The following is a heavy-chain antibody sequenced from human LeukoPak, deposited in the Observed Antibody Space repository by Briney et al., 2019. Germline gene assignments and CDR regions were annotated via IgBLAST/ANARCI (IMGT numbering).Heavy chain of an antibody. D-gene: IGHD1-26*01. Sequence: GRSLRLSCAASGFTFSSYAMHWVRQAPGKGLEWVAVISYDGSNKYYADSVKGRFTISRDNSKNTLYLQMNSLRAEDTAVYYCATLPPAEAFDIWGQGTMVTVSS. CDR2: ISYDGSNK. J-gene: IGHJ3*02. V-gene: IGHV3-30-3*01. CDR1: GFTFSSYA. CDR3: ATLPPAEAFDI.